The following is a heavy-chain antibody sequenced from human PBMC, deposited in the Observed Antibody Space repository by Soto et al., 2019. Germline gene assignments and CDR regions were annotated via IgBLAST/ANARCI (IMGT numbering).Heavy chain of an antibody. D-gene: IGHD3-10*01. CDR3: ARAQSFYGSGSYGLDY. CDR2: IYYSGST. CDR1: GGSISSYY. V-gene: IGHV4-59*01. J-gene: IGHJ4*02. Sequence: LSLTCTVSGGSISSYYWSWIRQPPGKGLEWIGYIYYSGSTNYNPSLKSRVTISVDTSKNQFSLKLSSVTAADTAVYYCARAQSFYGSGSYGLDYWGQGTLVTVSS.